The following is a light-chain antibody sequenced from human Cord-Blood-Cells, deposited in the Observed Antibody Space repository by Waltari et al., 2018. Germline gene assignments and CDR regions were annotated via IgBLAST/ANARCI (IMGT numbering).Light chain of an antibody. J-gene: IGKJ2*01. CDR1: QSISSW. CDR3: QQYNSYSPYT. Sequence: DIQMTQSPSTLSASVGDRVTITCRASQSISSWLAWYQQKTGKDPKVLIYDASSLESGAPSRFSGSGSGTEFTLTISSLQPDDFATYYCQQYNSYSPYTFGHGTMLEIK. CDR2: DAS. V-gene: IGKV1-5*01.